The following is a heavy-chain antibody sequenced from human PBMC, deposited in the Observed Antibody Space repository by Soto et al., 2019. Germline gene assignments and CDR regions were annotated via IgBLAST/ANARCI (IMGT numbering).Heavy chain of an antibody. CDR2: IYYRGGT. D-gene: IGHD6-13*01. J-gene: IGHJ4*02. CDR1: NGSIRSGGYF. Sequence: VQLQESGPGLVKPSQTLSLTCTVSNGSIRSGGYFWSWVRQHPGKGLECIGHIYYRGGTSYNPSLRSRVAMSVAKSKKEFTMKVNYVTAADTAIYYCGRFAKEENPKLESWYAFDFWGRGTLVTVSS. CDR3: GRFAKEENPKLESWYAFDF. V-gene: IGHV4-31*03.